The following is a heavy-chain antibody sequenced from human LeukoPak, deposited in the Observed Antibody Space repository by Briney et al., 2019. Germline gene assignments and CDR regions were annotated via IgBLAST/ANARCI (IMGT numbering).Heavy chain of an antibody. J-gene: IGHJ5*02. D-gene: IGHD3-10*01. Sequence: PGRSLRLSCAASGFTFDDYAMSWVRQAPGKGLEWVSAISGSGGSTYYADSVKGRFTISRDNSKNTLYLQMSSLRAEDTAVYYCAKVSRGVTAADFDPWGQGTLVTVSS. CDR3: AKVSRGVTAADFDP. CDR2: ISGSGGST. CDR1: GFTFDDYA. V-gene: IGHV3-23*01.